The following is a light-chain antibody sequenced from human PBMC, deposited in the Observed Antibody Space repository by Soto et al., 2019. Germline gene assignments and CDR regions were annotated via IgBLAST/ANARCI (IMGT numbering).Light chain of an antibody. J-gene: IGKJ3*01. CDR3: FQYYSDPRT. CDR2: AAS. CDR1: QGISSY. V-gene: IGKV1-8*01. Sequence: AIRMTQSPSSFSASTGDRVTITCRASQGISSYLAWYQQKPGKAPKLLIYAASTLQSGVPSRFSGSGSGTDFTLTISCLQSEDFATYYCFQYYSDPRTLGPGTKGD.